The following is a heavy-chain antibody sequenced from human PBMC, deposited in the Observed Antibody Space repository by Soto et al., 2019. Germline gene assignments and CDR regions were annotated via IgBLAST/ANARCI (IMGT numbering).Heavy chain of an antibody. V-gene: IGHV3-30-3*01. CDR3: ARGRSETGKYSDNWFDP. J-gene: IGHJ5*02. Sequence: PGGSLRLSCAASGFTFSDNNIHWVRQAPGKGLEWVAAILYDGSNKYYADSVKGRFTISRDNSKNTLYLQMNSLRPEDTAVYYCARGRSETGKYSDNWFDPWGQGTLVTVSS. CDR1: GFTFSDNN. D-gene: IGHD2-21*01. CDR2: ILYDGSNK.